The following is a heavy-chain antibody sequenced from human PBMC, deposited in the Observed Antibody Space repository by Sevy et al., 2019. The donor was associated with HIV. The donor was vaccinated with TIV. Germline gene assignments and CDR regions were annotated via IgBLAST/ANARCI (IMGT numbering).Heavy chain of an antibody. CDR3: ARVSGWYLRCGMDV. D-gene: IGHD6-19*01. V-gene: IGHV1-8*02. J-gene: IGHJ6*02. CDR2: MNTNTGNT. CDR1: GFTFASYD. Sequence: ASVKVSCKASGFTFASYDIYWVRQATGQGLEWMGWMNTNTGNTGFAQKFQGRVTMTRNTSITTAYMELSNLRSDDTAVYYCARVSGWYLRCGMDVWGQGTTVTVSS.